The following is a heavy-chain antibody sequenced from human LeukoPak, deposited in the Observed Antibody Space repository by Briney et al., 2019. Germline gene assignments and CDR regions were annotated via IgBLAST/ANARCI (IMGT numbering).Heavy chain of an antibody. CDR2: ISYSGST. D-gene: IGHD6-13*01. V-gene: IGHV4-59*08. CDR3: TRLGPAPGTSFDY. Sequence: SETLSLTCTVSAGSISSYYWSWIRQPPGKGLEWIGYISYSGSTNYNPSLKSRVTISVDTSKNQFSLKLSSVTAADTAVYYCTRLGPAPGTSFDYWGQGTLVTVSS. J-gene: IGHJ4*02. CDR1: AGSISSYY.